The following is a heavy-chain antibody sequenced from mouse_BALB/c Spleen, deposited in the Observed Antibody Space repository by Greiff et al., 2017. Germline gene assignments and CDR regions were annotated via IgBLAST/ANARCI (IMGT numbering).Heavy chain of an antibody. D-gene: IGHD1-1*01. V-gene: IGHV5-9-4*01. Sequence: EVQLQQSGGGLVKPGGSLKLSCAASGFTFSSYAMSWVRQSPEKRLEWVAEISSGGSYTYYPDTVTGRFTISRDNAKNTLYLEMSSLRSEDTAMYYCARSLIGGAMDYWGQGTSVTVSS. CDR2: ISSGGSYT. J-gene: IGHJ4*01. CDR3: ARSLIGGAMDY. CDR1: GFTFSSYA.